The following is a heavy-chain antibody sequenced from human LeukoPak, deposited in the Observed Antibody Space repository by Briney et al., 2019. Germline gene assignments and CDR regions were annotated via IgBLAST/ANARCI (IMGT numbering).Heavy chain of an antibody. CDR1: GDSVSSNNGA. Sequence: PSQTLSLTCAISGDSVSSNNGAWNWIRQSPSRGLEWLGRTYYRSKWYSDYAVSMGGRITINSDTSKNHFSLQLNSVTPDDTAVYYCARDLGNSGWYTFGYWGQGTLVTVSS. D-gene: IGHD6-19*01. V-gene: IGHV6-1*01. CDR3: ARDLGNSGWYTFGY. J-gene: IGHJ4*02. CDR2: TYYRSKWYS.